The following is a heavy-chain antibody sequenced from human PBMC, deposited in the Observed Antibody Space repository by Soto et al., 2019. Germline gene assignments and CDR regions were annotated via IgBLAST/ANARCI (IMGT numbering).Heavy chain of an antibody. J-gene: IGHJ4*02. D-gene: IGHD2-2*01. Sequence: GGSLRLSFAASGFTFSSYWMSWVRQAPGKGLEGVSNIKQDGSEKYYVDSVKVRFTISRDNAKNSLYLQMNSLRAEDTAVYYCAKLGSSATYYFHXWGQVTLVTVSX. CDR3: AKLGSSATYYFHX. CDR2: IKQDGSEK. CDR1: GFTFSSYW. V-gene: IGHV3-7*01.